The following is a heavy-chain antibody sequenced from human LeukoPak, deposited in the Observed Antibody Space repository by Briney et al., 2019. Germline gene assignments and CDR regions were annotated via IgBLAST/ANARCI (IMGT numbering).Heavy chain of an antibody. CDR2: INPNSGGT. V-gene: IGHV1-2*02. Sequence: ASVKVTCKASGDTFTGYYMHWVRQAPGQGLEWMGWINPNSGGTNYAQKFQGRVTMTRDTSISTAYMELSRLRSDDTAVYYCARDNSYYDSSGYDYWGQGTLVTVSS. J-gene: IGHJ4*02. CDR3: ARDNSYYDSSGYDY. CDR1: GDTFTGYY. D-gene: IGHD3-22*01.